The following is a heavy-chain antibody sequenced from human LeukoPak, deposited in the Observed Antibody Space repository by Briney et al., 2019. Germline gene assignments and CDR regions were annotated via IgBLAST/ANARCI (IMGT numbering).Heavy chain of an antibody. Sequence: GGSLRLSCAASGFTVSSNYMSWLRQAPGKGLEWVSVIYIGGSTYYPDSVNGRFTISRENSKNTVYLQMNSLRAEETAVYYCARVPGGGGSYYYYYGMDVWGQGTTVTVSS. J-gene: IGHJ6*02. V-gene: IGHV3-66*02. CDR2: IYIGGST. CDR1: GFTVSSNY. D-gene: IGHD1-26*01. CDR3: ARVPGGGGSYYYYYGMDV.